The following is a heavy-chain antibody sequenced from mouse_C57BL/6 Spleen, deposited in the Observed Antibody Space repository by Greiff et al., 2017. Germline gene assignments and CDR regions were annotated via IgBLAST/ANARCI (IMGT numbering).Heavy chain of an antibody. J-gene: IGHJ2*01. CDR2: INPSNGGT. CDR3: ARSRGTRDFDY. CDR1: GYTFTSYW. Sequence: VQLQQPGTELVKPGASVTLSCKASGYTFTSYWMHWVKQRPGQGLEWIGNINPSNGGTNYNEKFNSKATLTVDKSSSTAYMQLSSLTSEDSAVYYCARSRGTRDFDYWGQGTTLTVSS. D-gene: IGHD3-3*01. V-gene: IGHV1-53*01.